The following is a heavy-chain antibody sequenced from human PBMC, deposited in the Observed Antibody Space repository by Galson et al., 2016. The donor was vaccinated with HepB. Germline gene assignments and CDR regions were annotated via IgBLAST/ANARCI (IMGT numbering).Heavy chain of an antibody. CDR2: ITSYGSHI. CDR3: AKDAGVWYFDSSDPGAY. D-gene: IGHD3-22*01. J-gene: IGHJ4*02. Sequence: SLRLSCAASGFTFSGYSMSWVRQAPGKGLEWVSSITSYGSHIFYADSVMGRFTISRDNAKNALYLQMNRLRAEDTAVYYCAKDAGVWYFDSSDPGAYWGQGSLVTVSS. CDR1: GFTFSGYS. V-gene: IGHV3-21*04.